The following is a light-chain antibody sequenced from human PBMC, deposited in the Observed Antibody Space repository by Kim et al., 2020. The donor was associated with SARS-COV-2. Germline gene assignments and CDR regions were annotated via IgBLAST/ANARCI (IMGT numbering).Light chain of an antibody. Sequence: QSVLAQPSSVSGAPGQKVSISCTGSSSNIGAGYDVHWYKQLPGTAPKVIIYRDVKRPSGVPDRFSGSRSGPSASLVISGLQVDDEGDYYCQSYDTRVSGSVFGGGTKLTVL. V-gene: IGLV1-40*01. CDR2: RDV. CDR1: SSNIGAGYD. CDR3: QSYDTRVSGSV. J-gene: IGLJ3*02.